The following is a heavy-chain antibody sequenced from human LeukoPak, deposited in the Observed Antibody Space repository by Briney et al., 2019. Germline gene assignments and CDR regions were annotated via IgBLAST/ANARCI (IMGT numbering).Heavy chain of an antibody. V-gene: IGHV3-30*18. CDR1: GFTFSSYG. J-gene: IGHJ4*02. CDR3: AKTLTDPNAQFDY. CDR2: ISYDGSNK. D-gene: IGHD1-1*01. Sequence: SGGPLRLSCAASGFTFSSYGMHWVRQAPGKGLEWVAVISYDGSNKYYADSVKGRFTISRDNSKNTLYLQMNSLRAEDTAVYYCAKTLTDPNAQFDYWGQGTLVTVSS.